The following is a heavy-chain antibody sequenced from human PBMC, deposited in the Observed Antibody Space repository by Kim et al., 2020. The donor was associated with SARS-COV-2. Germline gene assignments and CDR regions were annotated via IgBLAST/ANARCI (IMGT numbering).Heavy chain of an antibody. J-gene: IGHJ5*02. Sequence: NPSLKSRVTISVDTSKNQFSLKLSSVTAADTAVYYCARVGEETGVVHFDPWGQGTLVTVSS. CDR3: ARVGEETGVVHFDP. V-gene: IGHV4-30-2*05. D-gene: IGHD3-3*01.